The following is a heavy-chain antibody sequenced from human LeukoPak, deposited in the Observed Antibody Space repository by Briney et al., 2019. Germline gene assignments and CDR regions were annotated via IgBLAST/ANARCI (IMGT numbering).Heavy chain of an antibody. Sequence: ASVKVSCKASGYTFTDYGISWVRQAPGQGLEWMGWISTYNGDTNFAQKFQGRVTMTTDTSTNTAYMELRSLTSDDTAVYYCARGQTGIYYYGSGSHYNWFDPWGQGTLVTVSS. CDR3: ARGQTGIYYYGSGSHYNWFDP. J-gene: IGHJ5*02. V-gene: IGHV1-18*01. CDR1: GYTFTDYG. CDR2: ISTYNGDT. D-gene: IGHD3-10*01.